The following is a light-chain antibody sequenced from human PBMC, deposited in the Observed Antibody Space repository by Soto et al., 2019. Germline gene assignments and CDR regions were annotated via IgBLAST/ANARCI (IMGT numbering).Light chain of an antibody. CDR2: DAF. V-gene: IGKV3-11*01. CDR1: QSVSSY. J-gene: IGKJ4*01. Sequence: EIVLTQSPATLSLSPGERAALSCRASQSVSSYLAWYQQKPGQAPRLLIYDAFKRATGIPARFSGSGSGTDFTLIISRLEPEDFAVYYCQQRSNWPSTFGGGTKVEVK. CDR3: QQRSNWPST.